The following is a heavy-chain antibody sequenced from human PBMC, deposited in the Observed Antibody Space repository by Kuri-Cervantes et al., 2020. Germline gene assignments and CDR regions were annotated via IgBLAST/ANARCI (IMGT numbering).Heavy chain of an antibody. CDR2: INHSGST. CDR3: ARGYSSGWYGY. V-gene: IGHV4-34*01. D-gene: IGHD6-19*01. CDR1: GGSFSSYY. Sequence: SETLSLTCAVYGGSFSSYYWNWIRQPPGKGLEWIGEINHSGSTNYNPSLKSRVTISVDTSKNQFSLKLSSVTAADTAVYYCARGYSSGWYGYWGQGTLVTVSS. J-gene: IGHJ4*02.